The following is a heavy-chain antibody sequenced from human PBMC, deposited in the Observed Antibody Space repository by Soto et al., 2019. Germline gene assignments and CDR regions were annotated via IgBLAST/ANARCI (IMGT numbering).Heavy chain of an antibody. Sequence: PGGSLRLSCAASGFTFSAYVMHWVRQSPGKGLEWMAVISYDGSNKYFKDSVKGRFTISRDNSKNTLYLQMNSLRAEDTAVYYCAKDPSIGTPGYYYAMDVWGQGTTVTVSS. V-gene: IGHV3-30*18. CDR1: GFTFSAYV. D-gene: IGHD6-6*01. J-gene: IGHJ6*02. CDR2: ISYDGSNK. CDR3: AKDPSIGTPGYYYAMDV.